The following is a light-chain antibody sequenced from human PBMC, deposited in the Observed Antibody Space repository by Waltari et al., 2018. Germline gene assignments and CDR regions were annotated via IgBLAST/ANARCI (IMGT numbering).Light chain of an antibody. J-gene: IGLJ3*02. CDR1: SSDVGGYNY. CDR2: DVI. CDR3: SSYTISTTWV. Sequence: QSALTQPASVSGSPGQSITISCPGTSSDVGGYNYVSCYQQHPGKAPKLWFYDVIQRPAGVSNRFSGSKSGNTASLTISGLQAEDEANYYCSSYTISTTWVFGGGTKLTVL. V-gene: IGLV2-14*01.